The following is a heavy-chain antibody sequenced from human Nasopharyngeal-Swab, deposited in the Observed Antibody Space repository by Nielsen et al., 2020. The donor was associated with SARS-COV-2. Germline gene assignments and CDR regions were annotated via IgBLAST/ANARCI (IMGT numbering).Heavy chain of an antibody. J-gene: IGHJ4*02. V-gene: IGHV4-34*01. CDR2: INPSGST. CDR1: GGSFSGYY. CDR3: ARGLGSGSYYNN. Sequence: SETLSLTCAVYGGSFSGYYRSWIRQSPGKGLEWIGEINPSGSTNYNPSLKSRVTISVDTSKNQFSLKVNSVTAADTAVYFYARGLGSGSYYNNWGQGTLVTVSS. D-gene: IGHD1-26*01.